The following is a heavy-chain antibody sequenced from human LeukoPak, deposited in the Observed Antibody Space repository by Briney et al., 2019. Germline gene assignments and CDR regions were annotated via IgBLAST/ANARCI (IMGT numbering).Heavy chain of an antibody. CDR3: ARVGSRYYDSSGYNYYFDY. CDR2: IYYSGST. CDR1: GGSISSGDYY. Sequence: SETLSLTCTVSGGSISSGDYYWSWIRQPPGKGLEWIGYIYYSGSTYYNSSLKSRVTISVDTSKNQFSLKLSSVTAADTAVYYCARVGSRYYDSSGYNYYFDYWGQGTLVTVSS. J-gene: IGHJ4*02. D-gene: IGHD3-22*01. V-gene: IGHV4-30-4*01.